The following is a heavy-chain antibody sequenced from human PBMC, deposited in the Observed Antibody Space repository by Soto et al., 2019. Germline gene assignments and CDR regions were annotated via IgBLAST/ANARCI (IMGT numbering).Heavy chain of an antibody. Sequence: HPGGSLRLSCTVSGFVFDDYAMHWVRQAPGKGLEWVSGITWSSGTIAYADSVKGRFTISRDNGKNSLYLQMNSLRAEDTALYYCAKDVLSLTSFGGMDVWGQGTTVTVSS. V-gene: IGHV3-9*01. CDR1: GFVFDDYA. CDR3: AKDVLSLTSFGGMDV. J-gene: IGHJ6*02. D-gene: IGHD3-9*01. CDR2: ITWSSGTI.